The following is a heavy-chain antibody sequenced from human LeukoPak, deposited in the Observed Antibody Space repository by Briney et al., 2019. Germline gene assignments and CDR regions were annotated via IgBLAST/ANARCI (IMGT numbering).Heavy chain of an antibody. V-gene: IGHV4-4*02. CDR1: GGSISSSNW. CDR2: IYHSGST. J-gene: IGHJ2*01. CDR3: AGVHYDSSGYYWYFDL. Sequence: PSETLSLTCAVSGGSISSSNWWSWVRQPPGKGLEWIGEIYHSGSTNYNPSLKSRVTISVDKSKNQFSLKLSSVTAADTAVYYCAGVHYDSSGYYWYFDLWGRGTLVTVSS. D-gene: IGHD3-22*01.